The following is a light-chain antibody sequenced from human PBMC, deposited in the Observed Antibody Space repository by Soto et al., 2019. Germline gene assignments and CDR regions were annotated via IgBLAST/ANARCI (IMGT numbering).Light chain of an antibody. J-gene: IGKJ2*01. Sequence: DIQMTQSPSSLSASVGDRVTITCRASLSISTDLNWYQQKPGKAPKVLIFGASSLQSGVPSRFSGSGSGTDFTLTISDLQAEDFATYYCQQSYTTPRTFGQGTKLAI. V-gene: IGKV1-39*01. CDR2: GAS. CDR3: QQSYTTPRT. CDR1: LSISTD.